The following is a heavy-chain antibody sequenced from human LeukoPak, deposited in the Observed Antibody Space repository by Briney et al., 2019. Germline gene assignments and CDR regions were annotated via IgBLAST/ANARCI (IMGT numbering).Heavy chain of an antibody. CDR3: AREIASSSPGYYMDV. CDR1: GFTFDDYG. CDR2: INWNGGST. J-gene: IGHJ6*03. D-gene: IGHD6-6*01. Sequence: PGGSLRLSCAASGFTFDDYGMSWVRQAPGKGLEWVSGINWNGGSTGYADSVKGRFTISRDNAKNSLYLQMNSLRAEDTALYYCAREIASSSPGYYMDVWGKGTTVTVSS. V-gene: IGHV3-20*04.